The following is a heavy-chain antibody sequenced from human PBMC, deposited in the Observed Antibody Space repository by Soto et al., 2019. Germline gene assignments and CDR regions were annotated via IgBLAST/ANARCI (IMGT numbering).Heavy chain of an antibody. D-gene: IGHD1-1*01. V-gene: IGHV4-59*01. Sequence: QVQLQESGPGLVKPSETLSLTCTVSGGSISSYYWSWIRQPPGKGLEWIGYIYYSGSTNYNPSLKSRVTISVDTSKNQFSLKLSSVTAADTAVYYCASLQSRNYYYYGMDVWGQGTTVTVSS. CDR1: GGSISSYY. CDR2: IYYSGST. CDR3: ASLQSRNYYYYGMDV. J-gene: IGHJ6*02.